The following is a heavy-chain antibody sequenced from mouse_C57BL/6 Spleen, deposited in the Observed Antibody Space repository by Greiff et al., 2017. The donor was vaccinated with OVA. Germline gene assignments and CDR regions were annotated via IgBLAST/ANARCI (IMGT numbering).Heavy chain of an antibody. CDR3: ARYCTYAMDY. J-gene: IGHJ4*01. CDR1: GYTFTSYW. V-gene: IGHV1-64*01. CDR2: IHPNSGST. Sequence: QVQLQQSGAELVKPGASVKLSCKASGYTFTSYWMHWVKQRPGQGLEWIGMIHPNSGSTNYNEKFKSKATLTVDKSSSTAYMQLSSLTSEDSAGYDCARYCTYAMDYWGQGTSVTVSS.